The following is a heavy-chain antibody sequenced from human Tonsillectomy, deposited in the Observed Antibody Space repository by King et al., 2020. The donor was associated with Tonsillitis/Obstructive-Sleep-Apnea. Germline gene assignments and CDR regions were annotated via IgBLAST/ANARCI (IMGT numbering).Heavy chain of an antibody. Sequence: QGQLVQSGAEVKKPGASVKVSCKASGYTFTSYSMHWVRQAPGQRLEWMGWINAGNGDTKYSQKLQGRVTITRDTSASTAYMELSSLRSEDTAVYYCARGDSHGYYHFDYWGQGTLVTVSS. CDR1: GYTFTSYS. V-gene: IGHV1-3*01. J-gene: IGHJ4*02. D-gene: IGHD3-22*01. CDR3: ARGDSHGYYHFDY. CDR2: INAGNGDT.